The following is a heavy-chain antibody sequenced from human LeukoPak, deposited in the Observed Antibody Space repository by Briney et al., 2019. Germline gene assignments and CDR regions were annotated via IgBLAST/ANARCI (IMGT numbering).Heavy chain of an antibody. J-gene: IGHJ5*02. V-gene: IGHV3-74*01. CDR3: ARAFIVGINWFDP. D-gene: IGHD1-26*01. Sequence: GGSLRLSCAASGFTFSRYWIHWVRQAPGKGLVWVSRINSDGSSTSYADSAKGRFTISRDNAKNTPYLQMNSLRAEDTAVYYCARAFIVGINWFDPWGQGTLVTVSS. CDR1: GFTFSRYW. CDR2: INSDGSST.